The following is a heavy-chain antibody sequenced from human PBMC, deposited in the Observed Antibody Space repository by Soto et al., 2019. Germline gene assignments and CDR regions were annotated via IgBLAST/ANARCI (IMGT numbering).Heavy chain of an antibody. Sequence: EVQLVESGGGVVQSGRSLRLSCAVSGFTFDDYGMHWVRQAPGKGLEWVSGVTWNSGTVGYADSVKGRFTISRDNARNSLYLQMNGLRPEDTAVYYCAKVQLILQANVFFGPSGNWCQGTMVIVSS. D-gene: IGHD1-1*01. V-gene: IGHV3-9*01. J-gene: IGHJ3*01. CDR2: VTWNSGTV. CDR1: GFTFDDYG. CDR3: AKVQLILQANVFFGPSGN.